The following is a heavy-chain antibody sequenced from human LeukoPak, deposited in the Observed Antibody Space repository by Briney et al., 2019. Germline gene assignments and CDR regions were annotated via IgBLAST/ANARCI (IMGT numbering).Heavy chain of an antibody. CDR1: GFTFSNYG. Sequence: AGSLRLSCETSGFTFSNYGMHWVRQTPGKGLDWVAAIWHDGSIFYADSVKGRFTISRDNSKNTLFLQMNSLRAEDTALYYCAREIVGEGNFDCWGQGTLVTVSS. D-gene: IGHD2-15*01. J-gene: IGHJ4*02. CDR2: IWHDGSI. CDR3: AREIVGEGNFDC. V-gene: IGHV3-33*01.